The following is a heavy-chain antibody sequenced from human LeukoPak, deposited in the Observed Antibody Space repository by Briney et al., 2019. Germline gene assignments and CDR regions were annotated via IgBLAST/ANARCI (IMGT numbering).Heavy chain of an antibody. J-gene: IGHJ2*01. CDR3: ARVGDHYHWYLDL. CDR2: LYSGSTT. Sequence: GGSLTLSCAASGFSVGSNYMNWVRQAPGKGLEWVSILYSGSTTYYTDSVKGRFTISRDNSRNTLYLHMTNRRVEDTAVYFCARVGDHYHWYLDLWGRGSLLTVSS. V-gene: IGHV3-53*01. CDR1: GFSVGSNY. D-gene: IGHD3-10*01.